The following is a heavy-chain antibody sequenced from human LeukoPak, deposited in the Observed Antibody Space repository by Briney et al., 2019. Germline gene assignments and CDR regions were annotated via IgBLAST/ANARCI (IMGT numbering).Heavy chain of an antibody. CDR1: GGTFSSYA. D-gene: IGHD3-22*01. J-gene: IGHJ4*02. CDR3: ARGFYHDSSGYYYYFDY. V-gene: IGHV1-69*13. Sequence: GASVKVPCKASGGTFSSYAISWVRQAPGQGLEWMGGIIPIFGTANYAQKFQGRVTITADESTSTAYMELSSLRSEDTAVYYCARGFYHDSSGYYYYFDYWGQGTLVTVSS. CDR2: IIPIFGTA.